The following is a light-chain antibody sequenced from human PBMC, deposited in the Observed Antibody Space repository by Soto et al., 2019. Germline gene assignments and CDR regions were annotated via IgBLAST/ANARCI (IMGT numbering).Light chain of an antibody. CDR1: QSISSW. Sequence: DIQMTQSPSTLCASVGDRVTITCRASQSISSWLAWYQQKAGKAPKLLIYKASSLESGVPSRFSGSGSGTEFTLTISSLQPDDFATYYCQQYDTYWTFGQGTKGDIK. V-gene: IGKV1-5*03. CDR2: KAS. J-gene: IGKJ1*01. CDR3: QQYDTYWT.